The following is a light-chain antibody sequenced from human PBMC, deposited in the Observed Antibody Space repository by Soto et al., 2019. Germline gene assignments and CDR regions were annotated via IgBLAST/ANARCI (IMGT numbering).Light chain of an antibody. CDR3: TSYTKRTTLL. J-gene: IGLJ2*01. CDR1: SSDVGGYSY. V-gene: IGLV2-14*01. Sequence: QSALTQPASGSGSPGQSITISCTGTSSDVGGYSYVSWYQHHPGKAPKLIIYEVAYRPSGVSNRFYGSKSGNTASLTISGLQDEDEADYYCTSYTKRTTLLVGGGTKLTVL. CDR2: EVA.